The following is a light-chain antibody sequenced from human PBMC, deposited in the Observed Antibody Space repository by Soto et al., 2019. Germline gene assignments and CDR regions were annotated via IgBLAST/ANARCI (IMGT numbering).Light chain of an antibody. V-gene: IGLV2-14*01. J-gene: IGLJ1*01. CDR3: SSYTTSSSDV. CDR1: SSDVGTYNS. Sequence: QSALTQPASVSGSPGQSITISCTGTSSDVGTYNSVSWYQQYPGKAPKLMIHDVSNRPAGVSNRFSGSKSGKTASLTISGLQAEDEADYYCSSYTTSSSDVFGSGTQLTVL. CDR2: DVS.